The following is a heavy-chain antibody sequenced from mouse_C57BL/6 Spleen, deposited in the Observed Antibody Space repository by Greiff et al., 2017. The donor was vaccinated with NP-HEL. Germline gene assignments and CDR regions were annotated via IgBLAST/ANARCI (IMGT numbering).Heavy chain of an antibody. D-gene: IGHD1-1*01. CDR3: AREGGRGYGSYYAMDY. Sequence: DVQLQESGPGLVKPSQSLSLTCSVTGYSITSGYYWNWIRQLPGNKLEWMGYISYDGSNNYNPSLKNRISITRDTSKNQFFLKLNSVTTEDTATYYCAREGGRGYGSYYAMDYWGQGTSVTVSS. J-gene: IGHJ4*01. V-gene: IGHV3-6*01. CDR1: GYSITSGYY. CDR2: ISYDGSN.